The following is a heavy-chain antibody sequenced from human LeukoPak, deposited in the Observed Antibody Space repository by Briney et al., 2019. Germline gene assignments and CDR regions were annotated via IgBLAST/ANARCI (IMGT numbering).Heavy chain of an antibody. CDR2: INAYNSAYNGNT. D-gene: IGHD3-10*01. CDR3: AREYGSGSYTGIDY. Sequence: ASVKVSCKASGYTFTNYGINWVRQAPGQGLEWMGWINAYNSAYNGNTHYAQKLQSRVTMTTDTSTNTGYMELRSLRSEDTAVYYGAREYGSGSYTGIDYWGQGTLVTVSS. V-gene: IGHV1-18*01. J-gene: IGHJ4*02. CDR1: GYTFTNYG.